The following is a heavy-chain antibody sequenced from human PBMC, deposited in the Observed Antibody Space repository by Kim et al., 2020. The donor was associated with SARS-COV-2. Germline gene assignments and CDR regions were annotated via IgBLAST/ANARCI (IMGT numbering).Heavy chain of an antibody. D-gene: IGHD3-9*01. CDR3: ARARYYDILTGYYIFDY. J-gene: IGHJ4*02. Sequence: KSRVTISVDTSKNQFSLKLSSVTAADTAVYYCARARYYDILTGYYIFDYWGQGTLVTVSS. V-gene: IGHV4-34*01.